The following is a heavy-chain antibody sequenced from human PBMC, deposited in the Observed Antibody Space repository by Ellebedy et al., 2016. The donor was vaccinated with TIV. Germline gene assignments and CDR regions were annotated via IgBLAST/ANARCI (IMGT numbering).Heavy chain of an antibody. J-gene: IGHJ4*02. V-gene: IGHV3-49*03. CDR3: ARDMSYSSRLDY. D-gene: IGHD6-13*01. Sequence: PGGSLRLSCRTSGFTFGDYAMSWFRQAPGTGLGWVGIIRRNDYGGTAEYAASVKNRFIIARDDSNGIAYLQMNSLKTEDSAIYYCARDMSYSSRLDYWGRGAVVTVSS. CDR2: IRRNDYGGTA. CDR1: GFTFGDYA.